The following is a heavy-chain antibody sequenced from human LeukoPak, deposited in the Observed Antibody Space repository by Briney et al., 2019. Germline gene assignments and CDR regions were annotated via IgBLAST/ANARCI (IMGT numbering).Heavy chain of an antibody. Sequence: GGSLRLSCEASGFXFSSYGMHWVRQAPGKGLEWLAVISYDGSNKYYADSVKGRFTISRDNSENTLYLQMNSLRAEDSAVYYCAKDPYLAAAGTVYYFDYWGQGTLVTVSS. CDR2: ISYDGSNK. CDR3: AKDPYLAAAGTVYYFDY. D-gene: IGHD6-13*01. V-gene: IGHV3-30*18. J-gene: IGHJ4*02. CDR1: GFXFSSYG.